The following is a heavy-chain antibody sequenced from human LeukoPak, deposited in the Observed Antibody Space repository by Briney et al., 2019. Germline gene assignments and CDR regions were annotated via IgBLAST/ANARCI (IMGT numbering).Heavy chain of an antibody. V-gene: IGHV3-74*01. Sequence: GGSLRLSCAASGFTFDDYGMSWVRHAPGKGRVWVSRINSDDSRTTYACSVRGRFTISRDNAKNTLCLQMRSLRAEDTAVYYCARGLVHDTSGYYSDYWGQGTLVTVSS. J-gene: IGHJ4*02. CDR3: ARGLVHDTSGYYSDY. D-gene: IGHD3-22*01. CDR2: INSDDSRT. CDR1: GFTFDDYG.